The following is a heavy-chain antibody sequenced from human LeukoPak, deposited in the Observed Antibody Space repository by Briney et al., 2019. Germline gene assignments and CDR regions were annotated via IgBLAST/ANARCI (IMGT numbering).Heavy chain of an antibody. D-gene: IGHD3-22*01. Sequence: ASVKVSCKASGYTFTSYYMHWVRQAPGQGLEWMGIINPSGGSTSYAQKFQGRVTMTRDTSTSTVYMELSSLRSEDTAVYYCARVVGYYYDSSVWYWFDPWGQGTLVTVSS. CDR2: INPSGGST. V-gene: IGHV1-46*01. J-gene: IGHJ5*02. CDR3: ARVVGYYYDSSVWYWFDP. CDR1: GYTFTSYY.